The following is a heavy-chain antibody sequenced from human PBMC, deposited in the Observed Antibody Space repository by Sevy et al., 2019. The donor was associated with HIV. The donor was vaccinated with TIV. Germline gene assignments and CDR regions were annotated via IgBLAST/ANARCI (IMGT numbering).Heavy chain of an antibody. CDR1: GIIFTTSG. Sequence: GGSLRLSCAVSGIIFTTSGMHWVRQAPGKGLEWVAVISYDGRNKFYGDSVKGRFTISRDNSKNILFLQMNSLRAEDTAVYYCAKDFTGYNGMDVWGQRTMVTDSS. D-gene: IGHD3-9*01. CDR3: AKDFTGYNGMDV. CDR2: ISYDGRNK. V-gene: IGHV3-30*18. J-gene: IGHJ6*02.